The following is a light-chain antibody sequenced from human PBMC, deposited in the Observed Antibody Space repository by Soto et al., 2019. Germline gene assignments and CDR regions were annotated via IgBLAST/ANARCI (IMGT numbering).Light chain of an antibody. J-gene: IGKJ5*01. Sequence: IQLTQSPSSLSASVGDRVTITCRASQGISSYLAWYQQKPGKAPKLLIYAASTLQSGVPSRFSGSGSGTDFALTISSRQPEDVETHYRQRLKSYPRTFGQGKRLEI. CDR1: QGISSY. CDR2: AAS. CDR3: QRLKSYPRT. V-gene: IGKV1-9*01.